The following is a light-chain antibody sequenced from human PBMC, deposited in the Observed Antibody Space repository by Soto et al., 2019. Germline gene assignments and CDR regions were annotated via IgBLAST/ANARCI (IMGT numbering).Light chain of an antibody. CDR2: EVS. CDR3: SLYTSSSTFEV. Sequence: QSALTQPPSVSGSPGQSVTISCTGTSSDVGSYNRVSWYQQPPGTAPKLMIYEVSNRPSGVPDRFSGSKSGNTASLTISGLQAEDEADYYCSLYTSSSTFEVFGGGTELTVL. V-gene: IGLV2-18*01. J-gene: IGLJ2*01. CDR1: SSDVGSYNR.